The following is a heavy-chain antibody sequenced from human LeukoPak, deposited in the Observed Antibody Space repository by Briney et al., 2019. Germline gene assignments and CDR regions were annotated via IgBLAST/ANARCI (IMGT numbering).Heavy chain of an antibody. CDR1: GYTFTSYG. Sequence: ASVKVSCKASGYTFTSYGISWVRQDPGQGLEWMGWINPNSGGTNYAQKFQGRVTMTRDTSISTAYMELSRLRSDDTAVYYCARLALWSGYSPRVWFDPWGQGTLVTVSS. J-gene: IGHJ5*02. D-gene: IGHD3-3*01. V-gene: IGHV1-2*02. CDR3: ARLALWSGYSPRVWFDP. CDR2: INPNSGGT.